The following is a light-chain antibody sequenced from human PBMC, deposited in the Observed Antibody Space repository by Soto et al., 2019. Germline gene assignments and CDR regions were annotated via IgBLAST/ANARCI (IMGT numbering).Light chain of an antibody. CDR2: DAS. Sequence: AIQLTQSPSSLSASVGDRVTITCRASQGISSALAWYQQKPGKAPKLLIYDASSLESGVPSRFSGSGSGTDFTLTISSLQPEDFSTYYCQQFYSYFSFGQGPRLEI. J-gene: IGKJ5*01. CDR3: QQFYSYFS. CDR1: QGISSA. V-gene: IGKV1-13*02.